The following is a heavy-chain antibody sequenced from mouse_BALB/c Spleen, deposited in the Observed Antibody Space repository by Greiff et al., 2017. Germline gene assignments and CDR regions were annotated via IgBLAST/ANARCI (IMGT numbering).Heavy chain of an antibody. CDR2: IYPGNVNT. Sequence: QVQLQQSGPELVKPGASVRISCKASGYTFTSYYIHWVKQRPGQGLEWIGWIYPGNVNTKYNEKFKGKATLTADKSSSTAYMQLSSLTSEDSAVYFCAREGVYYRDAMDYWGQGTSVTVSS. J-gene: IGHJ4*01. CDR1: GYTFTSYY. CDR3: AREGVYYRDAMDY. D-gene: IGHD2-1*01. V-gene: IGHV1S56*01.